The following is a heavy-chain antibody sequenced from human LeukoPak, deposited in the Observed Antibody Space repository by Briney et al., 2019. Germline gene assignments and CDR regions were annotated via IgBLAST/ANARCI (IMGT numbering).Heavy chain of an antibody. CDR2: IYYSGST. CDR3: ASRAPLDTTLVY. CDR1: GGSISSSSYY. J-gene: IGHJ4*02. V-gene: IGHV4-39*07. D-gene: IGHD1-1*01. Sequence: PSETLSLTCTVSGGSISSSSYYWGWIRQPPGKGLEWIGSIYYSGSTYYNPSLKSRVTITVDTSKNQFSLKLSSVTAADTAVYYCASRAPLDTTLVYWGQGTLVTVSS.